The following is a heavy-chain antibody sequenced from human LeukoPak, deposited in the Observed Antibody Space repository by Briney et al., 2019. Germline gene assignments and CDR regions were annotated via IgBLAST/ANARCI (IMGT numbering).Heavy chain of an antibody. CDR3: ATGGASRGYFQS. CDR1: GFTFSNYA. D-gene: IGHD3-16*01. Sequence: PGGPLRLSCAASGFTFSNYAMSWVRQAPGKGLEWVSVISGSGGSTYYADSVKGRFTISRDNSKNTLYVQMNSLRAEDTAVYYCATGGASRGYFQSWGQGTLVTVSS. J-gene: IGHJ1*01. V-gene: IGHV3-23*01. CDR2: ISGSGGST.